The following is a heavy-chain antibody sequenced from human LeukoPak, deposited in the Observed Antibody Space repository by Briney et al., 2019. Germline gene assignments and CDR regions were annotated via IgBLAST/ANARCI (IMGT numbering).Heavy chain of an antibody. CDR2: IIPIFGTA. V-gene: IGHV1-69*05. J-gene: IGHJ4*02. Sequence: ASVKVSCKASGGTFSSYAISWVRQAPGQGLEWMGRIIPIFGTANYAQKFQGRVTITTDESTSTAYMELSRLRSDDTAVYYCARGSDDFWSGYSPSYWGQGTLVTVSS. D-gene: IGHD3-3*01. CDR3: ARGSDDFWSGYSPSY. CDR1: GGTFSSYA.